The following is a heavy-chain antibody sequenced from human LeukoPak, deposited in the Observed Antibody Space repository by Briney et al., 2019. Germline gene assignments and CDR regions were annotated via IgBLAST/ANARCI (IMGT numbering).Heavy chain of an antibody. V-gene: IGHV3-23*01. CDR2: IKSSAINT. CDR1: GFTFSSYA. Sequence: PGGSLRLSCAASGFTFSSYAMHWVRQPPGKGLEWVSTIKSSAINTYYADSVKGRFTVSRDNSRNTVYLQMDSLTAEDTAVYFCAKGILGTSNFDYWGQGTLVTVSS. D-gene: IGHD1-26*01. J-gene: IGHJ4*02. CDR3: AKGILGTSNFDY.